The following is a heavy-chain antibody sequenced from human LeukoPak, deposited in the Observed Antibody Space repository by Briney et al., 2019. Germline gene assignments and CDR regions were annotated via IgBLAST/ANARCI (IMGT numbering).Heavy chain of an antibody. D-gene: IGHD1-14*01. Sequence: SETLSLTCAVFGGSFSDYYWSWIRQPPGEGLQWIGEINQSGSANYNPSLKSRVTISVDTSKSQFSLKVNSVTAADTALYYCARGGTVSTSWYLDLWGRGTLVTVSS. V-gene: IGHV4-34*01. CDR2: INQSGSA. CDR3: ARGGTVSTSWYLDL. CDR1: GGSFSDYY. J-gene: IGHJ2*01.